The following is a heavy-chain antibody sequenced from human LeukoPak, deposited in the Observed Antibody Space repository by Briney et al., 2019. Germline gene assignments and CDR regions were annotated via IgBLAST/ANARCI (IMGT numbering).Heavy chain of an antibody. J-gene: IGHJ6*03. CDR3: ASGFGLGYMDV. CDR2: IYYSGST. D-gene: IGHD3-10*01. Sequence: SETLSLTCTVSGGSISSSSYYWGWIRQPPGKGLEWIGSIYYSGSTYYNPSLKSRVTISVDTSKNQFSLKLSSVTAADTAVYCCASGFGLGYMDVWGKGTTVTVSS. V-gene: IGHV4-39*07. CDR1: GGSISSSSYY.